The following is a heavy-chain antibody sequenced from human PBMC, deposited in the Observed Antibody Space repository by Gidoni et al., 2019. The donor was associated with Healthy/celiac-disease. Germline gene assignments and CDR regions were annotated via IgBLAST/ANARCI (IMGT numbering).Heavy chain of an antibody. CDR3: ARGGPETPFGY. J-gene: IGHJ4*02. Sequence: QVQLQQWGAGLLKPSETLSLTCAVYGGSFSGYYWSWIRQPPGKGLEWIAEINHSGSTNYNPSLKSRVTISVDTSKNQFSLKLSSVTAADTAVYYCARGGPETPFGYWGQGTLVTVSS. CDR1: GGSFSGYY. V-gene: IGHV4-34*01. CDR2: INHSGST.